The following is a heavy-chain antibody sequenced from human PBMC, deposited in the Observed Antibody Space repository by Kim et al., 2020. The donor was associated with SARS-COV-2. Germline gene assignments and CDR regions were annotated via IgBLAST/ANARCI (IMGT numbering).Heavy chain of an antibody. Sequence: GGSLRLSCAASGFTFSSYSMNWVRQAPGKGLEWVSSISSSSSYIYYADSVKGRFTISRDNAKNSLYLQMNSLRAEDTAVYYCARDFINYDILTVYYYYGMDVWGQGTTVTVSS. J-gene: IGHJ6*02. CDR1: GFTFSSYS. V-gene: IGHV3-21*01. CDR3: ARDFINYDILTVYYYYGMDV. D-gene: IGHD3-9*01. CDR2: ISSSSSYI.